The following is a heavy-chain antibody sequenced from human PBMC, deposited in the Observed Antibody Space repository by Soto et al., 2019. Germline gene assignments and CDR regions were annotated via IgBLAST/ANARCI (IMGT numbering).Heavy chain of an antibody. CDR3: ARQKGYTMVRGVIFAFDI. CDR2: IYYSGRT. Sequence: SATLSLTCTVSGGSISSSSYYWGWIRQPPGKGLEWIGSIYYSGRTYYNPSLKSRVTISVDTSKNQFSPKLSSVTAADTAVYYRARQKGYTMVRGVIFAFDIWGQGTRVTVSS. V-gene: IGHV4-39*01. CDR1: GGSISSSSYY. J-gene: IGHJ3*02. D-gene: IGHD3-10*01.